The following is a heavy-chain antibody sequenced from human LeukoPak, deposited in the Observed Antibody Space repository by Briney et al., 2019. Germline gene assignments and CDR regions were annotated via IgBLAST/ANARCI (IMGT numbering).Heavy chain of an antibody. CDR2: INPNSGGT. D-gene: IGHD6-13*01. V-gene: IGHV1-2*02. CDR3: ARDGGSSWYGY. CDR1: GYTFTGYY. Sequence: ASVKVSCKASGYTFTGYYMHWVRQAPGQGLEWMGWINPNSGGTNYARKFQGRVTMTRDTSISTAYMELSRLRSDDTAVYYCARDGGSSWYGYWGQGTLVTVSS. J-gene: IGHJ4*02.